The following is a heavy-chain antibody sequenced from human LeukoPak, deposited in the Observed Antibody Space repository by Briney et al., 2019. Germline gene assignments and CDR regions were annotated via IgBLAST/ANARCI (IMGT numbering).Heavy chain of an antibody. CDR1: GFTFSSYA. J-gene: IGHJ4*02. D-gene: IGHD2-2*01. CDR2: ISGGGGST. Sequence: GGSLRLSCAASGFTFSSYAMSWVRQAPGKGLEWVSAISGGGGSTYYADSVKGRFTISRDNSKNTLYLQMNSLRAEDTAVYYCAKATASPYYFDYWGQGTLVTVSS. CDR3: AKATASPYYFDY. V-gene: IGHV3-23*01.